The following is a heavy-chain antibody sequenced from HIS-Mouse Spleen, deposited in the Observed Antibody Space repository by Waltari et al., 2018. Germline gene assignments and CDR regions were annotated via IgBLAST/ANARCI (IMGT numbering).Heavy chain of an antibody. V-gene: IGHV3-48*01. Sequence: EVQLVESGGGLVQPGGSLRLSCAASGFTFSSYSMNWVRQAPGKGLEWVSYISSSSSTLYYADSVKGRFTISRDNAKNSLYLQMNSLRAEDTAVYYCARDQSIAARTGIDYWGQGTLVTVSS. CDR3: ARDQSIAARTGIDY. CDR2: ISSSSSTL. J-gene: IGHJ4*02. D-gene: IGHD6-6*01. CDR1: GFTFSSYS.